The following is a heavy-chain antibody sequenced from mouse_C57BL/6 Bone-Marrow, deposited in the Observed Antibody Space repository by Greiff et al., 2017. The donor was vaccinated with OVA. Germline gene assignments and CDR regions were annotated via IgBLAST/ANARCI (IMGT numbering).Heavy chain of an antibody. CDR1: GYTFTSYW. D-gene: IGHD1-1*01. V-gene: IGHV1-53*01. CDR2: INPGSGGT. Sequence: QVQLQQPGTELVKPGASVKLSCKASGYTFTSYWMHWVKQRPGQGLEWIGVINPGSGGTNYNEKFKGKATLTADKSSSTAYMQLSSLTSEDSAVYFCARFPHYGSSYPIDYWGQGTTLTVSS. CDR3: ARFPHYGSSYPIDY. J-gene: IGHJ2*01.